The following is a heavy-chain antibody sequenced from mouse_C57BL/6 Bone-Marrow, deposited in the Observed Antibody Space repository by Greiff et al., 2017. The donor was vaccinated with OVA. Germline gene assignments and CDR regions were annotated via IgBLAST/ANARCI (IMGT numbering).Heavy chain of an antibody. CDR3: ARGDYGSSYGYFDV. J-gene: IGHJ1*03. CDR2: IYPGGGYT. Sequence: VQVVESGAELVRPGTSVKMSCKASGYTFTNYWIGWAKQRPGHGLEWIGDIYPGGGYTNYNEKFKGKATLTADKSSSTAYMQFSSLTSEDSAIYSWARGDYGSSYGYFDVWGTGTTVTVSS. V-gene: IGHV1-63*01. CDR1: GYTFTNYW. D-gene: IGHD1-1*01.